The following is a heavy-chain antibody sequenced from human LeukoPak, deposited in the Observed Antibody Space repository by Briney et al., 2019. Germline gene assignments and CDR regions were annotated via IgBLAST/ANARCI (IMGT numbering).Heavy chain of an antibody. CDR3: ARGIWQQLAHDYGETNYYYGMDV. D-gene: IGHD6-13*01. Sequence: GASVKVSCKASGYTFTSYDINWVRQATGQGLEWMGWMNPNRGNTGYAQKFQGRVTMTRNTSISTAYMELNSLRSEDTAVYYCARGIWQQLAHDYGETNYYYGMDVWGQGTTVTVSS. CDR2: MNPNRGNT. CDR1: GYTFTSYD. J-gene: IGHJ6*02. V-gene: IGHV1-8*01.